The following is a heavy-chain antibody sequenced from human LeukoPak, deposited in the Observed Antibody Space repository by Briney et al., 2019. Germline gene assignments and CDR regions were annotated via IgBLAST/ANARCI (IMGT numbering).Heavy chain of an antibody. V-gene: IGHV3-66*03. J-gene: IGHJ5*02. CDR1: GFRVSDYY. Sequence: GGSLRLSCAVSGFRVSDYYMSWVRQAPGKGLEWVGLIRDSGEAFYADSVRGRFAISRDESENTLYLQMNSLRVEDTAVYFCARDHAALQDWVEFDPWGQGTPVIVSS. CDR2: IRDSGEA. D-gene: IGHD3/OR15-3a*01. CDR3: ARDHAALQDWVEFDP.